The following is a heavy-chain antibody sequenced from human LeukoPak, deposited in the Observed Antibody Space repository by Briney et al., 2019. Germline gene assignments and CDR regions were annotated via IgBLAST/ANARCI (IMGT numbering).Heavy chain of an antibody. Sequence: SETLSLTCAVYGGSFSGYYWSWIRQPPGKGLEWIGSIYYSGRTYSNPSLKSRVTISVDTSKNQFSLKTTSVTAADTAIYFCARRKATEGGGAFDIWGQGTTVTVSS. CDR1: GGSFSGYY. V-gene: IGHV4-34*01. CDR2: IYYSGRT. D-gene: IGHD1-14*01. J-gene: IGHJ3*02. CDR3: ARRKATEGGGAFDI.